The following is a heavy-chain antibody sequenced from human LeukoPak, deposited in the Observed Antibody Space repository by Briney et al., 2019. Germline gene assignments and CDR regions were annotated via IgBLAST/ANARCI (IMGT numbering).Heavy chain of an antibody. D-gene: IGHD3-10*01. CDR3: AKDHRYYGSGSYPDLFDY. V-gene: IGHV3-23*01. CDR1: GFTFSSYA. CDR2: ISGSGGST. J-gene: IGHJ4*02. Sequence: PGGSLRLSCAASGFTFSSYAMSWVRQAPGKGLEWVSAISGSGGSTYYADSVKGRFTISRDNSKNTLYLQMNSLRAEDTAVYYCAKDHRYYGSGSYPDLFDYWGQGTLDTVSS.